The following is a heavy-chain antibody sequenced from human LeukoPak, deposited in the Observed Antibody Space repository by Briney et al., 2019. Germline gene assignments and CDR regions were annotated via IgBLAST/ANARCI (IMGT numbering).Heavy chain of an antibody. J-gene: IGHJ4*02. CDR2: INPNSGGT. CDR1: GYTFTGYY. CDR3: ARERFRIAAAGTPLGY. V-gene: IGHV1-2*02. Sequence: ASVKVSCKASGYTFTGYYMHWVRQAPGQGLEWMGGINPNSGGTNYAQKFQGRVTMARDTSISTAYMELSRLRSDDTAVYYCARERFRIAAAGTPLGYWGQGTLVTVSS. D-gene: IGHD6-13*01.